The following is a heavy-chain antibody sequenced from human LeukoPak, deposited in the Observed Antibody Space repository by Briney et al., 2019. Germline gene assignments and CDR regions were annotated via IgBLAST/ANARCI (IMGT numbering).Heavy chain of an antibody. CDR1: GGSISSYY. CDR2: IYYSGST. J-gene: IGHJ4*02. CDR3: ARVPNSGWYYFDY. D-gene: IGHD6-19*01. V-gene: IGHV4-59*01. Sequence: PSETLSLTCTVSGGSISSYYWSWLRQPPGKGLEWIGYIYYSGSTSYNPSLKSRATISVGTSKNQFSLKLSSVTAADTAVYYCARVPNSGWYYFDYWGQGTLVTVSS.